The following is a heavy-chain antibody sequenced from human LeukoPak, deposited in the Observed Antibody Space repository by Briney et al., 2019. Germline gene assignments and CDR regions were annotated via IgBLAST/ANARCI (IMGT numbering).Heavy chain of an antibody. CDR2: ISGSGGST. CDR3: AKERGGVPDSGYDFGWLHDAFDI. V-gene: IGHV3-23*01. D-gene: IGHD5-12*01. CDR1: GFTFSSYA. J-gene: IGHJ3*02. Sequence: GGSLRLSCAASGFTFSSYAMSWVRQAPGKGLEWVSAISGSGGSTYYADSVKGRFTISRDNSKNTLYLQMNSLRAEDTAVYYCAKERGGVPDSGYDFGWLHDAFDIWGQGTMVTVSS.